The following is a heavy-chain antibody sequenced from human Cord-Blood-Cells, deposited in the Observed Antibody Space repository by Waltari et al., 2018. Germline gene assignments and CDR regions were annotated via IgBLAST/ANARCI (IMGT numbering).Heavy chain of an antibody. D-gene: IGHD1-7*01. V-gene: IGHV3-49*04. Sequence: EVQLVEYGGGLVQPGRSLRLSCTASGFTFGDYAMSWVGQAPGKGLEWVGFIRSKAYGGTTEYAASVKGRFTISRDDSKSIAYLQMNSLKTEDTAVYYCTREAARLTGTTDYWGQGTLVTVSS. CDR2: IRSKAYGGTT. CDR3: TREAARLTGTTDY. CDR1: GFTFGDYA. J-gene: IGHJ4*02.